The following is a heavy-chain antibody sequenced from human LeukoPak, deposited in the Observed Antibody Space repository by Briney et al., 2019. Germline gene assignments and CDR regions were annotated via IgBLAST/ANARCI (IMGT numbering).Heavy chain of an antibody. V-gene: IGHV3-48*04. Sequence: GGSLRLSCAASGFTFSSYSMNWVRQAPGKGLEWVSYISSSSATIYYADSVKGRFTISRDNAKNSLYLQMNSLRAEDTAVYYCAKKGYYDGSGYYMYYFDHWGQGTLVTVSS. CDR3: AKKGYYDGSGYYMYYFDH. CDR2: ISSSSATI. CDR1: GFTFSSYS. J-gene: IGHJ4*02. D-gene: IGHD3-22*01.